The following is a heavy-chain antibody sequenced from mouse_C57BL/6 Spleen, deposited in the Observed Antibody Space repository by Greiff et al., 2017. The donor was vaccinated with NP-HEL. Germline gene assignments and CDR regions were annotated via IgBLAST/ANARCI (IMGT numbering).Heavy chain of an antibody. CDR1: GYTFTSYW. CDR2: IDPNSGGT. D-gene: IGHD1-1*01. V-gene: IGHV1-72*01. J-gene: IGHJ2*01. Sequence: QVQLQQSGAELVKPGASVKLSCKASGYTFTSYWMHWVKQRPGRGLEWIGRIDPNSGGTKYNEKFKSKATLTVDKPSSTAYMQLSSLTSEDSAVYYCARGKSTVVATHFDYWGQGTTLTVSS. CDR3: ARGKSTVVATHFDY.